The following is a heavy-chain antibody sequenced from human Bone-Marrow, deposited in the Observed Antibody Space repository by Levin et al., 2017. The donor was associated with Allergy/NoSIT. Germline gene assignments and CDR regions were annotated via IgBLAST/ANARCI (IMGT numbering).Heavy chain of an antibody. J-gene: IGHJ5*02. CDR3: ARVVRGYSYGYGAANWFDP. V-gene: IGHV4-30-4*01. D-gene: IGHD5-18*01. CDR1: FFSLRRGASY. Sequence: LSLPFPFSFFSLRRGASYWSWIRQPPGKGLEWIGYIYYSGSTYYNPSLKSRVTTSIDTSKNQFSLKLNSVTAADTAVYYCARVVRGYSYGYGAANWFDPWGQGTLVTVSS. CDR2: IYYSGST.